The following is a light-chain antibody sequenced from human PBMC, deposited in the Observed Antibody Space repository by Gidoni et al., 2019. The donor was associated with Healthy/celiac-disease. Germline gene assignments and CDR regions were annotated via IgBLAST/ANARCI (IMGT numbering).Light chain of an antibody. CDR3: QQYGSSLCS. J-gene: IGKJ2*04. V-gene: IGKV3-20*01. Sequence: EIVLTQSPGTLSLSPGERATLSCRASQSVSSSYLAWYQQKPGQAPRLLIYGASSRATGIPDRFSGSGSGTDFTLTLRRLEPEDFAVYYCQQYGSSLCSFGQGTQLEIK. CDR2: GAS. CDR1: QSVSSSY.